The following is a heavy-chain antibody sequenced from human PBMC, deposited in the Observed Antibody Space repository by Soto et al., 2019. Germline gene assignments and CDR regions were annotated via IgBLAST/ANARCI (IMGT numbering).Heavy chain of an antibody. D-gene: IGHD3-3*01. V-gene: IGHV4-34*01. CDR2: INHSGST. J-gene: IGHJ5*02. CDR3: ARAYDFWSGYYLPKNWSDP. CDR1: GGSFSGYY. Sequence: SETLSLTCAVYGGSFSGYYWSWIRQPPGKGLEWIGEINHSGSTNYNPSLKSRVTISVDTSKNQFSLKLSSVTAADTAVYYCARAYDFWSGYYLPKNWSDPWGQGTLVTVSS.